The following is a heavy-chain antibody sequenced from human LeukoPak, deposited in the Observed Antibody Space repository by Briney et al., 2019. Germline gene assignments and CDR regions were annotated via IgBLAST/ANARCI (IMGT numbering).Heavy chain of an antibody. V-gene: IGHV4-34*01. CDR3: ARGQNELRALSLFY. CDR1: GFTFSTYW. J-gene: IGHJ4*02. CDR2: INHSGST. Sequence: PGGSLRLSCAASGFTFSTYWMSWIRQPPGKGLEWIGEINHSGSTNYNPSLKSRVTISVDTSKNQFSLKLSSVTAADTAVYYCARGQNELRALSLFYWGQGTLVTVSS. D-gene: IGHD1-26*01.